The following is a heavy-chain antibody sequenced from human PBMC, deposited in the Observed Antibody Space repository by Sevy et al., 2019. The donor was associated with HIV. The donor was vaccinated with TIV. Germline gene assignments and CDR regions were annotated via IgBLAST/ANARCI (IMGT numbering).Heavy chain of an antibody. D-gene: IGHD3-16*01. V-gene: IGHV5-51*01. CDR2: IYPGDSDT. J-gene: IGHJ3*02. Sequence: GESLKISCKGSGYSFTSYWIGWVRQMPGKGLEWMGIIYPGDSDTRYSPSFQGQVTISADKSISTAYLQWSSLKASDTAMYYCARAGFFGGEEDAFDIWGQGTMVTVSS. CDR1: GYSFTSYW. CDR3: ARAGFFGGEEDAFDI.